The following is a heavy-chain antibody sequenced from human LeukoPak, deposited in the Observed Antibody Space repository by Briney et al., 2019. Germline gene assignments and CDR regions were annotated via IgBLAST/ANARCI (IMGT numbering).Heavy chain of an antibody. D-gene: IGHD6-25*01. J-gene: IGHJ5*02. CDR1: GFTLSSST. CDR3: VAERYSDGCCWFDP. CDR2: IGLGSGDT. V-gene: IGHV1-58*01. Sequence: GTSVKVSCKTSGFTLSSSTVQWVRQARGQRLEWLGWIGLGSGDTKYAQRVQERLTLTRDMSTNTAYMELSSLRSEDTAVYYCVAERYSDGCCWFDPWGQGTLVTVSS.